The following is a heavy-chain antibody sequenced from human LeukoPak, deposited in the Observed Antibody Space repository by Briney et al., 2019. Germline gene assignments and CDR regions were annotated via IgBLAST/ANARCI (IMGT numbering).Heavy chain of an antibody. D-gene: IGHD3-3*01. J-gene: IGHJ4*02. Sequence: GASVTVSCTASGGTFSSYAISWVRQAPGQGREWMGGIIPIFGTANYAQKFQGRVTITADESTSTAYMELSSLRSEDTAVYYCARAGRFLEWLFPFLDYWGQGTLVTVSS. V-gene: IGHV1-69*13. CDR3: ARAGRFLEWLFPFLDY. CDR1: GGTFSSYA. CDR2: IIPIFGTA.